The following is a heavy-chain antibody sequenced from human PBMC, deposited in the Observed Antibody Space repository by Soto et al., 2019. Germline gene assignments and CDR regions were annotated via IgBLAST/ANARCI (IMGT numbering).Heavy chain of an antibody. Sequence: ASVKVSCKASGYTFTGYYMHWVRQAPGQGLEWMGWINPNSGGTNYAQKFQGWVTMTRDTSISTAYMELSRLRSDDTAVYYCARVFYDSMGDAFAIWGQGTMVTVSS. D-gene: IGHD3-22*01. CDR2: INPNSGGT. CDR3: ARVFYDSMGDAFAI. J-gene: IGHJ3*02. V-gene: IGHV1-2*04. CDR1: GYTFTGYY.